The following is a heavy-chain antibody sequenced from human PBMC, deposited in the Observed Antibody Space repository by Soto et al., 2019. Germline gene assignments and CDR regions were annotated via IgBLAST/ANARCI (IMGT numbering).Heavy chain of an antibody. Sequence: GGSLRLSCAASGFTFSSYWMSWVRQAPGKGLEWVANIKQDGSEKYYVDSVKGRFTISRDNAKNSLYLQMNSLRAEDTAVYYCARKVGKGSYLYYFDYWGQGTLVTVSS. CDR1: GFTFSSYW. CDR2: IKQDGSEK. J-gene: IGHJ4*02. D-gene: IGHD1-26*01. CDR3: ARKVGKGSYLYYFDY. V-gene: IGHV3-7*03.